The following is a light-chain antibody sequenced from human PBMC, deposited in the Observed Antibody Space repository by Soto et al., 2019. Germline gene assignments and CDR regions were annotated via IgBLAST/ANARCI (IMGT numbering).Light chain of an antibody. J-gene: IGLJ1*01. CDR3: CSYTPTSTHV. Sequence: QSVLTQPASVSGSPAQSTTISCTGTSSDVGGYNYVSWYQHHPGKAHKLIIYEVSYRPSGVSNRFSGSKSGNTASLTISGHQADDDADYCCCSYTPTSTHVFGTGTKVTVL. V-gene: IGLV2-14*01. CDR2: EVS. CDR1: SSDVGGYNY.